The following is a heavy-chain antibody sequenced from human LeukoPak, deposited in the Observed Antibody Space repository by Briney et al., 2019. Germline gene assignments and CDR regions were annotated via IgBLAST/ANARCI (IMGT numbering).Heavy chain of an antibody. CDR1: GYTFTGYY. V-gene: IGHV1-2*06. CDR3: ARDRSIYSAFDI. CDR2: INPNSGGT. D-gene: IGHD1-26*01. Sequence: ASVKVSCKASGYTFTGYYMHWLRQAPGQGLEWMGRINPNSGGTNYAQKFQGRVTMTRDTSISTAYMELSRLRSDDTAVYYCARDRSIYSAFDIWGQGTMVTVSS. J-gene: IGHJ3*02.